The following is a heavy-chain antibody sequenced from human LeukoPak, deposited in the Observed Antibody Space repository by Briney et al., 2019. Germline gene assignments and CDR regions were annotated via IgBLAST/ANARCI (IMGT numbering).Heavy chain of an antibody. D-gene: IGHD2-15*01. CDR1: GYMFTSYG. V-gene: IGHV1-18*01. CDR2: ISACNGNT. J-gene: IGHJ5*02. Sequence: GASVKVSCKASGYMFTSYGITWVRQAPGQGLEWMGWISACNGNTNYAQNLQGRVTMTTDTSTSTAYMELRSLRSDDTAVYYCARSGTAYCSGGSCYGSKFDPWGQGTLVTVSS. CDR3: ARSGTAYCSGGSCYGSKFDP.